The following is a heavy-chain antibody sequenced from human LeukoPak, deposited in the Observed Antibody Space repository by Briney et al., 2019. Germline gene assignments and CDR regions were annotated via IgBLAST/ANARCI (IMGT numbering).Heavy chain of an antibody. CDR3: ASYYDSSGNIYYYYMDV. CDR2: IIPIFGTA. J-gene: IGHJ6*03. CDR1: GGTFSSYA. Sequence: SVKVSCEASGGTFSSYAISWVRQAPGQGLEWMGRIIPIFGTANYAQKFQGRVTITTDESTSTAYMELSSLRSEDTAVYYCASYYDSSGNIYYYYMDVWGKGTTVTVSS. D-gene: IGHD3-22*01. V-gene: IGHV1-69*05.